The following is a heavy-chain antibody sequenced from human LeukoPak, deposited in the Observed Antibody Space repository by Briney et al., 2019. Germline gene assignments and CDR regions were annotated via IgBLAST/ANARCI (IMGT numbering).Heavy chain of an antibody. CDR1: GGTFSSYA. J-gene: IGHJ4*02. CDR2: IIPIFGTA. CDR3: VRDRPYRYGSGIYRY. V-gene: IGHV1-69*05. Sequence: GASVKVSCKASGGTFSSYAISWVRQAPGQGLEWMGGIIPIFGTANYAQKFQGRVTITTDESASTAYMELSSLRSEDTAVYFCVRDRPYRYGSGIYRYWGQGTLVTVSS. D-gene: IGHD3-10*01.